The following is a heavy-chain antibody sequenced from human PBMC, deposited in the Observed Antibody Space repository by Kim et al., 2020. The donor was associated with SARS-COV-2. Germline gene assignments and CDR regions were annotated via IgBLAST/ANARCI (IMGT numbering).Heavy chain of an antibody. V-gene: IGHV3-33*06. D-gene: IGHD3-3*01. Sequence: DTVKGRFTISRDNSRHTLYLQMNSMRAEDTAVYYCANDKVTTILGWYFDLWGRGTLVTVSS. J-gene: IGHJ2*01. CDR3: ANDKVTTILGWYFDL.